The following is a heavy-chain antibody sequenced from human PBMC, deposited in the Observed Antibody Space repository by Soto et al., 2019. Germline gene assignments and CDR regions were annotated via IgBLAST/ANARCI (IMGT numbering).Heavy chain of an antibody. CDR2: IYWDDDK. CDR3: AHINRYCSGGRCSPYFFDF. D-gene: IGHD2-15*01. Sequence: QITLKESGPTLVTPTQTLTLTCTFSGFSLSTSGVGVGWIRQPPGKALEWLALIYWDDDKRYSPSLKSRLTITKDTSKNQVVLTMTNMDPVDTATYYCAHINRYCSGGRCSPYFFDFWGQGTLVTVSS. J-gene: IGHJ4*02. V-gene: IGHV2-5*02. CDR1: GFSLSTSGVG.